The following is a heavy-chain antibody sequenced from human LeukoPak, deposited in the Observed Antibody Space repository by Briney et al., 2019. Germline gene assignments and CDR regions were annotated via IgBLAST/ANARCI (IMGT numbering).Heavy chain of an antibody. V-gene: IGHV4-34*01. J-gene: IGHJ4*02. CDR1: GESFSGYY. CDR2: INHSGST. Sequence: SETLSLSCAVYGESFSGYYWTWIRQPPGKGLEWIGEINHSGSTNYNLSLKSRLSISADTSKSQFSLKLNSVTVADTAVYFCARARGGMAIDYWGQGTLVTVSS. D-gene: IGHD3-10*01. CDR3: ARARGGMAIDY.